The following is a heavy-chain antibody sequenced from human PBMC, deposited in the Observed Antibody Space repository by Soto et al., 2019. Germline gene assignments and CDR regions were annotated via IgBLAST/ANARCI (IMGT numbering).Heavy chain of an antibody. Sequence: EVQLVESGGGLVKPGGSLRLSCAASGFTFSSYSMNWVRQAPGKGLEWVSSISNSSSYIYYADSVKGRFTISRDNAKNSLYLQMNSLRAEDTAVYYCASWGGGSVGYWGQGTLVTVSS. CDR2: ISNSSSYI. CDR3: ASWGGGSVGY. J-gene: IGHJ4*02. V-gene: IGHV3-21*01. D-gene: IGHD3-16*01. CDR1: GFTFSSYS.